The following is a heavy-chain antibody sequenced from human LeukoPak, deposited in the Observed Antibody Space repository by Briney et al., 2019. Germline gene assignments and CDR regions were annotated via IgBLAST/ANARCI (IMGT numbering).Heavy chain of an antibody. CDR3: ARGLGYYDSSGYYWGYYFDY. Sequence: GGSLGLSCAASGFTFSSYAMHWVRQAPGKGLEWVAVISYDGSNKYYADSVKGRFTISRDNSKNTLYLQMNSLRAEDTAVYYCARGLGYYDSSGYYWGYYFDYWGQGTLVTVSS. CDR1: GFTFSSYA. V-gene: IGHV3-30*04. J-gene: IGHJ4*02. CDR2: ISYDGSNK. D-gene: IGHD3-22*01.